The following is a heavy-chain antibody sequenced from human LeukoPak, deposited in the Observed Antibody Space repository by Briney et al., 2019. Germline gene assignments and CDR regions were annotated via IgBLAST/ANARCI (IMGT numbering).Heavy chain of an antibody. Sequence: SETLSLTCTVSGGSISSYYWSWVRQPPGKGLEWIGYIYYSGSTNYNPSLKSRVTISVDTSKNQFSLKVSSVTAADTAVYYCARGLSAVAGRVMDVWGQGTTVTVSS. V-gene: IGHV4-59*01. D-gene: IGHD6-19*01. J-gene: IGHJ6*02. CDR1: GGSISSYY. CDR2: IYYSGST. CDR3: ARGLSAVAGRVMDV.